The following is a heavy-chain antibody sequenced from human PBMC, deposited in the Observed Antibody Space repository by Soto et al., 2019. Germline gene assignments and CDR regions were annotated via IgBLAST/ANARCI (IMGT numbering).Heavy chain of an antibody. D-gene: IGHD6-19*01. J-gene: IGHJ6*02. CDR1: GFSLSNARMG. CDR3: ARIRGLSSGWSYYYYYYGMDV. Sequence: SGPTLVNPTETLTLTCTVSGFSLSNARMGVSWIRQPPGKALEWLAHIFSNDEKSYSTSLKSRLTISTDTSKSQVVLTMTNMDPVDTATYYCARIRGLSSGWSYYYYYYGMDVWGQGTTVTVSS. V-gene: IGHV2-26*01. CDR2: IFSNDEK.